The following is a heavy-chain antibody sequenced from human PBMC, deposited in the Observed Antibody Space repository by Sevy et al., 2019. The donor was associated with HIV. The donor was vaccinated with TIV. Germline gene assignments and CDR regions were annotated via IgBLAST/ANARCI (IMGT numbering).Heavy chain of an antibody. D-gene: IGHD2-21*01. J-gene: IGHJ6*02. CDR2: VYYVGNY. V-gene: IGHV4-39*01. CDR3: ARVAGGENYDYGIDV. Sequence: SETLSLTCTVSGGSITSSGHYWGWIRQSPGKGLEWIGAVYYVGNYYAIPSLTSRVTISADTFKNLFSLSLTSLTAADTAIYYCARVAGGENYDYGIDVWGLGTSVTVSS. CDR1: GGSITSSGHY.